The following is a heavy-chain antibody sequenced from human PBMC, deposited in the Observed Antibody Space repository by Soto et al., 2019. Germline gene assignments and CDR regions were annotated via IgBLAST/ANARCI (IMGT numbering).Heavy chain of an antibody. J-gene: IGHJ4*02. CDR1: GYSFTSLD. Sequence: QVQLVQSGAEVKELGASVKVSCQASGYSFTSLDINWMRQATGQGLEWMGWMSPGSGSAGYAQKFQGRVTMTRDTSRGTAYMDLSSLRSEDTAVYYCARGVDAGVDFWGQGTLVTV. V-gene: IGHV1-8*01. CDR2: MSPGSGSA. CDR3: ARGVDAGVDF. D-gene: IGHD3-10*01.